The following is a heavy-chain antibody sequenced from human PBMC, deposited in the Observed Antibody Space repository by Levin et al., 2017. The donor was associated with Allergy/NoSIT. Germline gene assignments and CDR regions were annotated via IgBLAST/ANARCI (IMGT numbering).Heavy chain of an antibody. CDR1: GFTFDDYA. D-gene: IGHD6-13*01. CDR3: AKDIVAAAGVDAFDI. J-gene: IGHJ3*02. V-gene: IGHV3-9*01. Sequence: SLKISCAASGFTFDDYAMHWVRQAPGKGLEWVSGISWNSGSIGYADSVKGRFTISRDNAKNSLYLQMNSLRAEDTALYYCAKDIVAAAGVDAFDIWGQGTMVTVSS. CDR2: ISWNSGSI.